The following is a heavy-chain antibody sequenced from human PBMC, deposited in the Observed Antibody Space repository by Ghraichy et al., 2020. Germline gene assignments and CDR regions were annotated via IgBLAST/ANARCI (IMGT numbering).Heavy chain of an antibody. CDR2: INHSGST. CDR3: ARVNSSGSDDAFDI. CDR1: GGSFSGYY. V-gene: IGHV4-34*01. D-gene: IGHD3-22*01. J-gene: IGHJ3*02. Sequence: SDTLSLTCAVYGGSFSGYYWSWIRQPPGKGLEWIGEINHSGSTNYNPSLKSRVTISVDTSKNQFSLKLSSVTAADTAVYYCARVNSSGSDDAFDIWGQGTMVTVSS.